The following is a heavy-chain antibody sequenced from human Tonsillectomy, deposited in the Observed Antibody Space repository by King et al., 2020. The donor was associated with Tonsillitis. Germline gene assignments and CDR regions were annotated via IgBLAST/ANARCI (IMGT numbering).Heavy chain of an antibody. CDR1: GFTFSSYA. CDR3: AASDSSGYYYFDY. Sequence: VQLVESGGGLVQPGGSLRLSCAASGFTFSSYAMSWVRQAPGKGLEWVSAISGSGGSTYYADSVKGRFTISRDNSKNTLYQQMNSLRAEDTAVYYCAASDSSGYYYFDYWGQGTLVTVSS. V-gene: IGHV3-23*04. CDR2: ISGSGGST. D-gene: IGHD3-22*01. J-gene: IGHJ4*02.